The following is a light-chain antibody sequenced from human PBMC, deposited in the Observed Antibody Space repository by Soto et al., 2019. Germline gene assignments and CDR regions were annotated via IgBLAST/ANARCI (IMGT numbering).Light chain of an antibody. V-gene: IGKV1-9*01. Sequence: DIQLTQSPSFLSASVGDRVTITCRASQGISSYLAWYQQKPGKAPKLLIYAASTLQSGVPSRFSGSPSGTEFTLTISSLQPEDFATYYCQQLNSYPRVTFGGGTKVEIK. CDR2: AAS. CDR1: QGISSY. CDR3: QQLNSYPRVT. J-gene: IGKJ4*01.